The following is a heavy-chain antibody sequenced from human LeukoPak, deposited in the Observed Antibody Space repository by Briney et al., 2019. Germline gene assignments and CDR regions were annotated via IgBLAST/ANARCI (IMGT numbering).Heavy chain of an antibody. CDR3: ARDANDYASPPDY. V-gene: IGHV3-48*01. J-gene: IGHJ4*02. CDR1: GFTFRTYS. CDR2: IGVGGGRK. Sequence: PGGSLRLSCAASGFTFRTYSLNWVRQAPGKGLEWISYIGVGGGRKFYADSVKGRFTVSRDGAKSSVYLEMSGLRPEDTAVYYCARDANDYASPPDYWGQGTLVTVSS. D-gene: IGHD3-16*01.